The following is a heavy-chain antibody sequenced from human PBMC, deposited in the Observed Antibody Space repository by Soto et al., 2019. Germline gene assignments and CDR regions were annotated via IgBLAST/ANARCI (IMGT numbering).Heavy chain of an antibody. CDR3: ARGLRGVDNWFDP. Sequence: SETLSLTCAVSGGSISSGGYSWNWIRQPPGKGLEWIGYIYHSGSTYYNPSLKSRVTISVDRSKNQFSLKLSSVTAADTAVYYCARGLRGVDNWFDPWGQGTLVTVSS. CDR1: GGSISSGGYS. CDR2: IYHSGST. V-gene: IGHV4-30-2*01. J-gene: IGHJ5*02. D-gene: IGHD3-10*01.